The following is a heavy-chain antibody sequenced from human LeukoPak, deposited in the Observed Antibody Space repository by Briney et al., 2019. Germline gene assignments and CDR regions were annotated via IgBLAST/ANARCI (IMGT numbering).Heavy chain of an antibody. Sequence: ASVKVSCKVSGYTLTELSMHWVRQAPGKGLEWMGGFDPEDGETIYAQKFQGRVTMTEDTSTDTAYMELSSLRSEDTAVYYCAIVSYYYDSSGYSDYWGQGTLVTVSS. CDR1: GYTLTELS. J-gene: IGHJ4*02. D-gene: IGHD3-22*01. CDR2: FDPEDGET. V-gene: IGHV1-24*01. CDR3: AIVSYYYDSSGYSDY.